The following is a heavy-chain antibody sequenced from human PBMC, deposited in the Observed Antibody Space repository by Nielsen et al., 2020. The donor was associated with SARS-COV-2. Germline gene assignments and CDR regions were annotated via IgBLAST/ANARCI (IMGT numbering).Heavy chain of an antibody. CDR3: ARVGVGGFYFDY. CDR1: GFTFSDYY. V-gene: IGHV3-11*05. J-gene: IGHJ4*02. D-gene: IGHD3-3*01. Sequence: GESLKISCAASGFTFSDYYMSWIRQAPGKGLEWVSYISSSSSYTNYADSVKGRFTISRDNAKNSLYLQMNSLRAEDTAVYYCARVGVGGFYFDYWGQGTLVTVSS. CDR2: ISSSSSYT.